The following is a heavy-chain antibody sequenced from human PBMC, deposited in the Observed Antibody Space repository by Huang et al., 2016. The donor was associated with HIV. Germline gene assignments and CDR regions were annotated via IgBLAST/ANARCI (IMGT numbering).Heavy chain of an antibody. V-gene: IGHV1-46*01. CDR1: GYTFTSYH. CDR3: TRGGSSWYEGDY. CDR2: INPSAGNT. D-gene: IGHD6-13*01. J-gene: IGHJ4*02. Sequence: QVQLVQSGAEVKRPGASVKVSCKASGYTFTSYHLHWVRQAPGQGLVWIGIINPSAGNTDYSKKFQGRVTMTTDASTGTVYMDLRSLRSEDTAVYYCTRGGSSWYEGDYWGQGTLVTVSS.